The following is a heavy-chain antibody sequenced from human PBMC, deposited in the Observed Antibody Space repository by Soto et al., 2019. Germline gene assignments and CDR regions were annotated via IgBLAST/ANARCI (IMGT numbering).Heavy chain of an antibody. V-gene: IGHV3-30*03. CDR3: ARISRYCSGGDCHA. CDR2: ISYDGSNT. D-gene: IGHD2-15*01. Sequence: RGSLLLYCASSEVSFNIYDMHWVRQAPGKGPERVEIISYDGSNTYYSDSVRGRFTISRDNSKDTLYLQMHSLRSEDTAIYYCARISRYCSGGDCHAWGQGTKVTVSS. CDR1: EVSFNIYD. J-gene: IGHJ5*02.